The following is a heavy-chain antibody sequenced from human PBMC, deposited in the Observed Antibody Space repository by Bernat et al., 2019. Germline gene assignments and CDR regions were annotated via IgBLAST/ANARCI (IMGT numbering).Heavy chain of an antibody. V-gene: IGHV1-18*01. CDR3: ASVYEGYWSGGSCLRMDAVEI. CDR1: GYTFTSYG. J-gene: IGHJ3*02. D-gene: IGHD2-15*01. Sequence: SGYTFTSYGISWVRQAPGQGLEWMGWISAYNGNTNYAQKLQGRVTMTTDTSTSTAYMELRSLRSDDTAVSYCASVYEGYWSGGSCLRMDAVEIWGQGKMV. CDR2: ISAYNGNT.